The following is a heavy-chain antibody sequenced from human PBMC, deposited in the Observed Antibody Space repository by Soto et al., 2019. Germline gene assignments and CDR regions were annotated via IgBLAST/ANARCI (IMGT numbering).Heavy chain of an antibody. CDR3: ARERGGSLRYYYYYYGMDV. V-gene: IGHV3-33*01. CDR1: GFTFSSYG. CDR2: IWYDGSNK. J-gene: IGHJ6*02. Sequence: QVQLVESGGGEVQPGRSLRLSCAASGFTFSSYGMHWVRQAPGKGLEWVAVIWYDGSNKYYADSVKGRFTISRDNSKNTLYLQMNSLRAEDTAVYYCARERGGSLRYYYYYYGMDVWGRGTTVTVSS. D-gene: IGHD6-13*01.